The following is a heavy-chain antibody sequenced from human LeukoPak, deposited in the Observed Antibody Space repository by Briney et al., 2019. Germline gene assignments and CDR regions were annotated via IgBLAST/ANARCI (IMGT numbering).Heavy chain of an antibody. J-gene: IGHJ4*02. D-gene: IGHD2-15*01. CDR1: GGSVSSGSYY. CDR2: IYYSGST. CDR3: ASPYCSGGSCYSY. V-gene: IGHV4-61*01. Sequence: SETLSLTCTVSGGSVSSGSYYWSWIRQPPGKGLEWIGYIYYSGSTNYNPSLKSRVTISVDTSKNQFSLKLSSVTAADTAVYYCASPYCSGGSCYSYWGRGTLVTVSS.